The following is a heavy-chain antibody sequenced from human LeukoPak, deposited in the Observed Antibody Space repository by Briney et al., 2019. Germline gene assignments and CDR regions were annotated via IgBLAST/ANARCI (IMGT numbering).Heavy chain of an antibody. Sequence: GGSLRLSCAASGLTFSSYAMSWVRQAPGRGLEWVSSIDSGGSTYYADSVKGRFTISRDNSKNTLYLQINSLRAEDSAVYYCAKDLGSSGWYWFDPWGQGTLVTVSS. D-gene: IGHD6-19*01. CDR2: IDSGGST. J-gene: IGHJ5*02. CDR1: GLTFSSYA. V-gene: IGHV3-23*01. CDR3: AKDLGSSGWYWFDP.